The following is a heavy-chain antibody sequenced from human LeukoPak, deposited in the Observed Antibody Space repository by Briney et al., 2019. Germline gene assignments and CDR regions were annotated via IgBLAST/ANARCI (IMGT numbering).Heavy chain of an antibody. CDR3: AREGITGTYYYFDY. D-gene: IGHD1-20*01. CDR1: GGSFSGYY. J-gene: IGHJ4*02. Sequence: SETLSLTCAVYGGSFSGYYWSWIRQPPGKGLEWIGYIYYSGSTNYNPSLKSRVTISVDTSKNQFSLKLSSVTAADTAVYYCAREGITGTYYYFDYWGQGTLVTVSS. CDR2: IYYSGST. V-gene: IGHV4-59*01.